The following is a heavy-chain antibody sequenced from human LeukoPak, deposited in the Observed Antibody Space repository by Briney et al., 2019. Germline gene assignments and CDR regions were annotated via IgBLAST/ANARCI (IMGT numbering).Heavy chain of an antibody. D-gene: IGHD2-15*01. Sequence: GGSLRLSCEASGFTFSRYDMHWVRQATGKGLEWVSAIGTAGDTYYPGPVKGRFTISSENAKNSLYLQMNSLRAGDTAVYYCARGGYCSGGSCYLGSSWFDPWGQGTLVTVSS. CDR2: IGTAGDT. CDR1: GFTFSRYD. CDR3: ARGGYCSGGSCYLGSSWFDP. V-gene: IGHV3-13*01. J-gene: IGHJ5*02.